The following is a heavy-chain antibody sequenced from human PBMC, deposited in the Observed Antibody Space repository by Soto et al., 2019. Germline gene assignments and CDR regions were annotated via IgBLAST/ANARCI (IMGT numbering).Heavy chain of an antibody. CDR2: ISGSGGST. CDR3: AKNRGPRQQLVHMDLGY. Sequence: PGGSLRLSCAASGFTFSSYAMSWVRQAPGKGLEWVSAISGSGGSTYYADSVKGRFTISRDNSKNTLYLQMNSLRAEDTAVYYCAKNRGPRQQLVHMDLGYWGQGTLVTVSS. CDR1: GFTFSSYA. J-gene: IGHJ4*02. V-gene: IGHV3-23*01. D-gene: IGHD6-13*01.